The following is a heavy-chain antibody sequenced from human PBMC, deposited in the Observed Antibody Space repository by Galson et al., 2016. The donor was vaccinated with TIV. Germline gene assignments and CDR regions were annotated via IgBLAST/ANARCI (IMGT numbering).Heavy chain of an antibody. V-gene: IGHV5-51*01. CDR1: GYSFTGSW. Sequence: QSGAEVKKPGESLKISCKGSGYSFTGSWIDWVRQVPGEGLELMGVIHPGDSDTRYSPSFQGQVSISADRSISTAYLQWSSLKASDTAMYYCAKQLDFDQRVLDAFHIWGQGTLLTVSS. J-gene: IGHJ3*02. D-gene: IGHD3-9*01. CDR3: AKQLDFDQRVLDAFHI. CDR2: IHPGDSDT.